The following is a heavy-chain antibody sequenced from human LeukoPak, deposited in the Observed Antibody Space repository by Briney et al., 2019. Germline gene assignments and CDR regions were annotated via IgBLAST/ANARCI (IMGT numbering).Heavy chain of an antibody. D-gene: IGHD3-10*01. V-gene: IGHV3-11*06. CDR2: ISSSSSYT. CDR3: AKGTLDYYGSGSFSRQSYYYYGMDV. Sequence: PGGSLRLSCAASGFTFSDYYMSWIRQAPGKGLEWVSYISSSSSYTNYADSVKGRFTISRDNAKNSLYLQMNSLRAEDTAVYYCAKGTLDYYGSGSFSRQSYYYYGMDVWGQGTTVTVSS. CDR1: GFTFSDYY. J-gene: IGHJ6*02.